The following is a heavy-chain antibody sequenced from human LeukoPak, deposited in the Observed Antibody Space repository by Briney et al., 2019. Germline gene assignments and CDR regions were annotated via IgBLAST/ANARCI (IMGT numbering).Heavy chain of an antibody. V-gene: IGHV3-23*01. Sequence: SGGSLRLSCAASGFTFSSYAMSWVRQAPGKGLEWVSTIGGSGGNTNYTDSVKGRFSVSRDNSKNTEFLQMNSLRAEDTAVYFCAARGWLRSFDYWGQGTLVTVSS. J-gene: IGHJ4*02. CDR1: GFTFSSYA. D-gene: IGHD3-22*01. CDR2: IGGSGGNT. CDR3: AARGWLRSFDY.